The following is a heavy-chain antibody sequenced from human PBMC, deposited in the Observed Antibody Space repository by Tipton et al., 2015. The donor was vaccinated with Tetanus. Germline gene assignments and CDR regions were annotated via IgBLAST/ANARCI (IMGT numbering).Heavy chain of an antibody. Sequence: TLSLTCTVSGGSVSSGSYYWSWIRQPPGKGLEWIGYINYSGSTNYNPSLKSRVTISVDTSKNQFSLKLSSVTAADTAVYYCARLPDLYYFDYWGQGTLVAVSS. J-gene: IGHJ4*02. CDR1: GGSVSSGSYY. CDR3: ARLPDLYYFDY. CDR2: INYSGST. V-gene: IGHV4-61*01.